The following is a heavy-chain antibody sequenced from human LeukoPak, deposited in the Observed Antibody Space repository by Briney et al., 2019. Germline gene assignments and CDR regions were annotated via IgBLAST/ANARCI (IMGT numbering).Heavy chain of an antibody. CDR2: ISSNGGST. CDR3: VKGMEDYDILTGVLDV. J-gene: IGHJ6*02. Sequence: GGSLRLSCSASGFSFSSYAMHWVRGAPGKGRGYVSAISSNGGSTYYADSVKGRFTISRDNSKNTLYLQMGSLRAEDTAVYYCVKGMEDYDILTGVLDVWGQGTTVTVSS. D-gene: IGHD3-9*01. V-gene: IGHV3-64D*06. CDR1: GFSFSSYA.